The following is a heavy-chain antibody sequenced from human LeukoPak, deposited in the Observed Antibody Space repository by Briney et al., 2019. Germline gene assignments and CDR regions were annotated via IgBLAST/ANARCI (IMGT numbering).Heavy chain of an antibody. CDR2: ISTSSIYI. J-gene: IGHJ4*02. V-gene: IGHV3-21*01. Sequence: GGSLRLSCAASGFTFSSYSMNWVRQAPGKGLEWVSSISTSSIYIYYADSMKGRVTISRDNAKNSLYLQMNSLTAEDTAVYYCARHSDYDILPGPNDYWGQGTMVTVSS. CDR3: ARHSDYDILPGPNDY. CDR1: GFTFSSYS. D-gene: IGHD3-9*01.